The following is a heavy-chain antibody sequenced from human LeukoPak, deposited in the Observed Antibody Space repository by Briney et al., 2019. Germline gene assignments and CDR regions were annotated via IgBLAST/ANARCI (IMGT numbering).Heavy chain of an antibody. CDR1: GGTFSSYA. CDR2: IIPILGIA. D-gene: IGHD2-15*01. J-gene: IGHJ6*02. V-gene: IGHV1-69*04. CDR3: ARGVAATASDYYYYGMDV. Sequence: SVKVSCKASGGTFSSYAISWVRQAPGQGLEWMGRIIPILGIANYAQKVQGRVTITADKSTSTAYMELSSLRSEDTAVYYCARGVAATASDYYYYGMDVWGQGTTVTVSS.